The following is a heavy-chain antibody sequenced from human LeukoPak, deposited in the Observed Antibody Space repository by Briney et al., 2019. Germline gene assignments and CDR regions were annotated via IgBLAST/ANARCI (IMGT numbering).Heavy chain of an antibody. CDR3: ARIAAAGTLGFDP. V-gene: IGHV4-59*08. CDR2: IYYSVST. CDR1: GGSISSYY. D-gene: IGHD6-13*01. J-gene: IGHJ5*02. Sequence: SETLSLTCTVSGGSISSYYWSWIRQPPGKGLEWIGYIYYSVSTNYNPSLKSRVTISVDTSKNQFSLKLSSVTAADTAVYYCARIAAAGTLGFDPWGQGTLVTVSS.